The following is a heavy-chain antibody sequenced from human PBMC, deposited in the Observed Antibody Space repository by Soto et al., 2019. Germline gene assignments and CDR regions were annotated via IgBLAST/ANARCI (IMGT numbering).Heavy chain of an antibody. CDR2: IYYTGGT. CDR3: ARLEVGLDY. D-gene: IGHD2-2*01. Sequence: QVQLQESGPGLVKPSETLSLTCSVSGGSVSSGSYYWSWIRQSPEKGLEWIGYIYYTGGTKYNPSLTSRVTISADTSRNHFSLKLTSVTAADTAVYYCARLEVGLDYWGRGVLVTVSS. V-gene: IGHV4-61*03. J-gene: IGHJ4*02. CDR1: GGSVSSGSYY.